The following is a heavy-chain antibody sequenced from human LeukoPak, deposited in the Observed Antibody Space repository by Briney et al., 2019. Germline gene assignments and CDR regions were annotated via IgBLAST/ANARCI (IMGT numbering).Heavy chain of an antibody. D-gene: IGHD3-10*01. V-gene: IGHV4-34*01. J-gene: IGHJ2*01. CDR3: ARVRYYHRSGRPYWYFDP. CDR2: MNHSGRT. Sequence: ASETLSLTCAVCMGCFRYNYGSGIRQSPGKGLEWIGEMNHSGRTNCSPSLKSRVTMSVETSKTQFSLRLSSVTAADTAVYYCARVRYYHRSGRPYWYFDPWGRGNLVTVSS. CDR1: MGCFRYNY.